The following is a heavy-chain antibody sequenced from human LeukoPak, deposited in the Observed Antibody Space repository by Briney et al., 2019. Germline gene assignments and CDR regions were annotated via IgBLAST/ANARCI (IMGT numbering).Heavy chain of an antibody. Sequence: PGGSLRLSCAASGFTFSSYAMSWVRQAPGKGLEWVSAISGSGGSTHYADSVKGRFTISRDNSKNTLYLQMNSLRAEDTAVYYCAKKQGYCSGGSCYADDYWGQGTLVTVSS. CDR2: ISGSGGST. CDR1: GFTFSSYA. V-gene: IGHV3-23*01. D-gene: IGHD2-15*01. J-gene: IGHJ4*02. CDR3: AKKQGYCSGGSCYADDY.